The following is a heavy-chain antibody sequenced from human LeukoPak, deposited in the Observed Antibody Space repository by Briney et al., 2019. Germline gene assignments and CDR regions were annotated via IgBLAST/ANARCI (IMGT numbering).Heavy chain of an antibody. CDR1: GGSISSHY. D-gene: IGHD5-12*01. CDR2: IYYSGST. Sequence: SETLSLTCTASGGSISSHYWSWIRQPPRKGQEWIGYIYYSGSTNYNPSLKSRVTISVDTSKNRFSLKLSSVTAADTAVYYCARGAVATIGAFDIWGQGTMVTVSS. J-gene: IGHJ3*02. CDR3: ARGAVATIGAFDI. V-gene: IGHV4-59*11.